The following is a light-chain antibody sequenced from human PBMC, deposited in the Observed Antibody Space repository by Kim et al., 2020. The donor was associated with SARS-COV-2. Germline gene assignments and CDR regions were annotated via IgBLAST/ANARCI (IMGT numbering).Light chain of an antibody. CDR1: SSDVGRYNY. J-gene: IGLJ3*02. Sequence: QSALTQPRSVSGSPGQSVTISCTGTSSDVGRYNYVSWYQHRPGKAPKLMIYDVTQRPSGVPDRFSGSKSGNTASLTISGLQAEDEAEYYCCSYGGVYIWVFGGGTQLTVL. V-gene: IGLV2-11*01. CDR2: DVT. CDR3: CSYGGVYIWV.